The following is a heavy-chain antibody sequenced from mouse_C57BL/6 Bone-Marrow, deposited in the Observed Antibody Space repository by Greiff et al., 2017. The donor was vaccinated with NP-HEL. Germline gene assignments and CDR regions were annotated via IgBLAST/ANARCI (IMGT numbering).Heavy chain of an antibody. V-gene: IGHV7-1*01. CDR2: SRNKANDYTT. CDR1: GFTFSDFY. D-gene: IGHD2-2*01. J-gene: IGHJ3*01. Sequence: EVKLMESGGGLVQSGRSLRLSCATSGFTFSDFYMEWVRQAPGKGLEWIAASRNKANDYTTEYSASVKGRFIVSRDTSQSILYLQMNALRAEDTAIYYCARDAGYGEFAYWGQGTLVTVSA. CDR3: ARDAGYGEFAY.